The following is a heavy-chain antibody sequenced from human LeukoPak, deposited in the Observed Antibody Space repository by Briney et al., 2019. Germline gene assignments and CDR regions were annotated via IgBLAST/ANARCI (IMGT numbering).Heavy chain of an antibody. CDR2: VDRDGTKT. Sequence: PGGSLRLSCAASGFTFSRYWMHWVRQVPGKGLQWVSRVDRDGTKTTYADSVKGRFIISRDNAKNTVDLQMSSLRPEDTAVYYCARDRDTVFRGVIPSNWFDLWGLGTLVTVPS. D-gene: IGHD3-10*01. CDR3: ARDRDTVFRGVIPSNWFDL. CDR1: GFTFSRYW. J-gene: IGHJ5*02. V-gene: IGHV3-74*01.